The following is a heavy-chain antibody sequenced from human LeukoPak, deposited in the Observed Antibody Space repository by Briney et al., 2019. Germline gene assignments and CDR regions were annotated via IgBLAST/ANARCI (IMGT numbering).Heavy chain of an antibody. CDR3: ATIASRVVSGGFDY. Sequence: PGGSLRLSCAASGFTFSSYAMGWVRQAPGKGLEWVSAISGSTINTYYADSVKGRFTISRDNFKNTLYLQMNSLGAVDTALYYCATIASRVVSGGFDYWGQGTLVTVSS. D-gene: IGHD2-8*02. CDR1: GFTFSSYA. CDR2: ISGSTINT. V-gene: IGHV3-23*01. J-gene: IGHJ4*02.